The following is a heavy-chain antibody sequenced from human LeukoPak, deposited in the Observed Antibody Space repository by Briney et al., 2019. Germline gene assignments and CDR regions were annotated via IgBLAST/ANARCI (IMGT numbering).Heavy chain of an antibody. J-gene: IGHJ5*02. CDR3: AKGFGNFRGVT. V-gene: IGHV4-34*01. CDR2: INHGGYT. D-gene: IGHD3-10*01. Sequence: SETLSLTCAIYGGSLGGDYWSWIHQPPEKGLEWIGEINHGGYTNYNPSLKSRVTISVDTTKNQFSLKLSSVTAADTAVYYCAKGFGNFRGVTWGQGTLVTVSS. CDR1: GGSLGGDY.